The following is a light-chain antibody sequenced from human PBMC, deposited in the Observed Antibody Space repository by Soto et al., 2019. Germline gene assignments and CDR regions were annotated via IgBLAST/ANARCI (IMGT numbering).Light chain of an antibody. CDR1: SSDVGAYNY. J-gene: IGLJ2*01. V-gene: IGLV2-11*01. Sequence: QSALTQPPSVSGSPRQSVSISCTGTSSDVGAYNYVSWYQQHPGEAPKLMIYDVSRRPSGVPDRFSGSKSGNTASLTISGLQAEDEADDYGCSLAGSYTVIFGGGTKLTVL. CDR3: CSLAGSYTVI. CDR2: DVS.